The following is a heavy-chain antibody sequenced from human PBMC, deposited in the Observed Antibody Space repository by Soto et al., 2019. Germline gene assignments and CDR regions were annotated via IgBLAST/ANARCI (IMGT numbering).Heavy chain of an antibody. J-gene: IGHJ4*02. D-gene: IGHD1-7*01. CDR1: SGSMSFYY. CDR2: IYYTGST. V-gene: IGHV4-59*01. Sequence: LSRTCTVSSGSMSFYYWTLIRQPPGKGLEWIGYIYYTGSTNYNPSLKSRVTLSVDTSKKQFSLKLRSVTAADTAVYYCARAPSWNYDYWGQGTLVTVSS. CDR3: ARAPSWNYDY.